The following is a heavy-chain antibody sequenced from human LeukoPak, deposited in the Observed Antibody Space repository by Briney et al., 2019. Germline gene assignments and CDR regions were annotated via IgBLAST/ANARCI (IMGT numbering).Heavy chain of an antibody. Sequence: PSETLSLTCAVYGGSFSGYYWSWIRQPPGKGLEWIGEINHSGSTNYNPSLKSRVTISVDTSKNQFSLKLSSVTAADTAAYYCARARSDYGDYVFDYWGQGTLVTVSS. V-gene: IGHV4-34*01. J-gene: IGHJ4*02. D-gene: IGHD4-17*01. CDR1: GGSFSGYY. CDR3: ARARSDYGDYVFDY. CDR2: INHSGST.